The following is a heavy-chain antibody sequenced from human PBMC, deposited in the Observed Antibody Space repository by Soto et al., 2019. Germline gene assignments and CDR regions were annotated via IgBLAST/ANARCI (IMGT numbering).Heavy chain of an antibody. D-gene: IGHD3-10*01. CDR1: GGSISSSSYY. J-gene: IGHJ6*02. CDR3: ARTLLWFGELSRGYYYGMDV. V-gene: IGHV4-39*01. CDR2: IYYSGST. Sequence: SETLSLTCTVSGGSISSSSYYWGWIRQPPGKGLEWIGSIYYSGSTYYNPSLKSRVTISVDTSKNQFSLKLSSVTAADTAVYYCARTLLWFGELSRGYYYGMDVWGQGTTV.